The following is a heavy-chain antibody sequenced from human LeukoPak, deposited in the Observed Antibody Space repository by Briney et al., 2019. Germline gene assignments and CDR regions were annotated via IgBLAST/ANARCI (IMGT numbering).Heavy chain of an antibody. D-gene: IGHD3-22*01. CDR1: GITLSNYG. CDR3: AKRGVVIRVILVGFHKAAYYFDS. V-gene: IGHV3-23*01. Sequence: GGSLRLSCAVSGITLSNYGMSWVRQAPGKGLEWVAGIYDSGGSTSYADSVKGRFNISRDNPRNTLYLQMNSLRAEDTAVYFCAKRGVVIRVILVGFHKAAYYFDSWGQGALVTVSS. CDR2: IYDSGGST. J-gene: IGHJ4*02.